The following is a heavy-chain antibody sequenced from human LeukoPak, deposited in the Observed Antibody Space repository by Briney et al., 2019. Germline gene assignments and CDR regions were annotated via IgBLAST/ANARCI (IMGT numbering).Heavy chain of an antibody. CDR3: AREEQVMAGTLDY. D-gene: IGHD1-14*01. Sequence: PGGSLRLSYAASGFTVSNTYMSGARHAPGKGVEWGSVIYSGGSTYYAASVKGRFTISRDNSKNTLYLQMNSLRADDTAVYYCAREEQVMAGTLDYWGQGTLVTVSS. CDR2: IYSGGST. J-gene: IGHJ4*02. CDR1: GFTVSNTY. V-gene: IGHV3-53*01.